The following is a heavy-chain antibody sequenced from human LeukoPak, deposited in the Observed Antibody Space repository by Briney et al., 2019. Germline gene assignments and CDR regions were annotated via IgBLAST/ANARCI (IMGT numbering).Heavy chain of an antibody. D-gene: IGHD3-22*01. CDR3: ARDYYDSSGYGSFDY. V-gene: IGHV1-2*02. CDR1: GYTFTAYY. CDR2: INPNSGGT. Sequence: ASVKVSCKASGYTFTAYYMHWVRQAPGQGLEWMGWINPNSGGTNYAQKFQGRVTMTRDTSISTAYMELSRLRSDDTAVFYCARDYYDSSGYGSFDYRGQGTLVTVSS. J-gene: IGHJ4*02.